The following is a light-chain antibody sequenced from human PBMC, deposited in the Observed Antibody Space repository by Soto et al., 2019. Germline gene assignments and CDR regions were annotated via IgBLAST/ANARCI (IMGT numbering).Light chain of an antibody. V-gene: IGLV2-23*01. J-gene: IGLJ1*01. Sequence: QSVLTQPASVSGSPGQSITISCTGSVSDVGNFGPVSWYRQHPGQVPKLIIYEGNRRPSGVSSRFSGSKSGNTASLTISGLQAEDEADYYCCSYVGARTYVFGTGTKVTVL. CDR1: VSDVGNFGP. CDR3: CSYVGARTYV. CDR2: EGN.